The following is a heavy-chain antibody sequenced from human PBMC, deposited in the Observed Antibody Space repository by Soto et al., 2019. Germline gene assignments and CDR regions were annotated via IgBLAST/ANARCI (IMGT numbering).Heavy chain of an antibody. V-gene: IGHV3-23*01. CDR3: AKDRPCWAARPGEAFDI. D-gene: IGHD6-6*01. Sequence: EVQLLESGGGLVQPGGSLRLSCAASGFTFSSYAMSWVRQAPGKGLEWVSAISGSGGSTYYADSVKGRFTISRDNSKNTLYLQMNSLRAEDTAVYYCAKDRPCWAARPGEAFDIWGQGTMVTVSS. CDR2: ISGSGGST. CDR1: GFTFSSYA. J-gene: IGHJ3*02.